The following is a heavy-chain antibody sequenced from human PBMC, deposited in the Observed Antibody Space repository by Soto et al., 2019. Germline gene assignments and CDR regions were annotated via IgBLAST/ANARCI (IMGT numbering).Heavy chain of an antibody. CDR3: ARDFYYYGSGTMGGYFDY. Sequence: EVQLVESGGGWVQPGGSLGLSCAASGITVSRNYLSWVRKAPGKGLEWVSVIYSGGSTDYADSVKGRFTISRDNSKNTLYLRMNSLGAEDTAVYYCARDFYYYGSGTMGGYFDYWGQGTLVTVSS. CDR2: IYSGGST. CDR1: GITVSRNY. D-gene: IGHD3-10*01. V-gene: IGHV3-66*01. J-gene: IGHJ4*02.